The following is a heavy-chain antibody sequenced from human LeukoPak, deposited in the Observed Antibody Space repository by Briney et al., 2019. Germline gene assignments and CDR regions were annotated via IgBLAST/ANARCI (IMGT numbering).Heavy chain of an antibody. J-gene: IGHJ4*02. Sequence: SETLSLTCAVYGGSFSGYYWSWIRQPPGKGLEWIGEINHSGSTNYNPSLKSRVTISVDTSKNQFSLKLSSVTAADTAVYYFARGKSVAGTDFDYWGQGTLVTVSS. CDR3: ARGKSVAGTDFDY. CDR2: INHSGST. V-gene: IGHV4-34*01. D-gene: IGHD6-19*01. CDR1: GGSFSGYY.